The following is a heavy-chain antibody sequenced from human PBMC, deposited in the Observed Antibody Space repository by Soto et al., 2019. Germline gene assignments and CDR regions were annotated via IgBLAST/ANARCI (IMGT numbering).Heavy chain of an antibody. J-gene: IGHJ4*02. V-gene: IGHV3-23*01. Sequence: EVQLLESGGGLVQPGGSLRLSCAASGFAFSSFALNWVRQAPGKGLDWVSVISDSGATTYYSDSVKGRFTISRDNSKNMLYLEMNSLRANDTAIYYCAQDKGFRGATYLRYWGPGTLVTVSS. CDR1: GFAFSSFA. CDR3: AQDKGFRGATYLRY. D-gene: IGHD3-10*01. CDR2: ISDSGATT.